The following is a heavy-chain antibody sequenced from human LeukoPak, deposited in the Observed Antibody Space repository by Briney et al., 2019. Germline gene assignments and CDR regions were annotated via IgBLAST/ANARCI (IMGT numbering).Heavy chain of an antibody. CDR1: GFTFSSYA. CDR2: ISGSGGST. Sequence: GGSLRLSWAASGFTFSSYAMSGVREAPGKGLEWVSAISGSGGSTYYADSVKGRFTIYRDNSKNTLYLQMNSLRAEDTAVYYCAKGPNYYDSSGYYHDAFDIWGQGTMVTVSS. V-gene: IGHV3-23*01. D-gene: IGHD3-22*01. J-gene: IGHJ3*02. CDR3: AKGPNYYDSSGYYHDAFDI.